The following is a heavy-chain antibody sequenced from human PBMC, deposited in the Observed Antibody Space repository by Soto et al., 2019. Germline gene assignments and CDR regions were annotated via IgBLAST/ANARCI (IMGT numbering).Heavy chain of an antibody. Sequence: ETLSLTCTISGGSISVYYWSWVRQPPGHELEWIGYIYASGSPYYNPSLRSRVTISADTSKNQISLKLTSTTAADTAVYYCARGVGSSPPRYWGRGTLVTVSS. CDR1: GGSISVYY. CDR2: IYASGSP. CDR3: ARGVGSSPPRY. V-gene: IGHV4-59*01. D-gene: IGHD1-26*01. J-gene: IGHJ4*02.